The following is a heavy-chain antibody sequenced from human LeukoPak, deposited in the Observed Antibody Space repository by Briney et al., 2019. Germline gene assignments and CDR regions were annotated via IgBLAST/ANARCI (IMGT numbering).Heavy chain of an antibody. CDR3: ARDLTMVRGPNDY. V-gene: IGHV1-3*01. Sequence: ASVKVSCKASGYTFTSYGISWVRQAPGQRLEWMGWINAGNGNTKYSQEFQGRVTITRDTSASTAYMELSSLRSEDTAVYYCARDLTMVRGPNDYWGQGTLVTVSS. J-gene: IGHJ4*02. D-gene: IGHD3-10*01. CDR1: GYTFTSYG. CDR2: INAGNGNT.